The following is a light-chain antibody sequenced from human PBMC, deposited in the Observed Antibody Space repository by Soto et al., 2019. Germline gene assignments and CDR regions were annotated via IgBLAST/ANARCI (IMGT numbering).Light chain of an antibody. CDR1: QSVSSN. CDR2: GAS. V-gene: IGKV3-15*01. J-gene: IGKJ4*01. CDR3: QQYNDWPLT. Sequence: EIVMTQSPATLSVSPGERATLSCRASQSVSSNLAWYQQKPGQVPRLLIYGASTRASGIPARVSGSGSGTEFALTTSSLQSEVFAVYYCQQYNDWPLTFGGGTKVEIK.